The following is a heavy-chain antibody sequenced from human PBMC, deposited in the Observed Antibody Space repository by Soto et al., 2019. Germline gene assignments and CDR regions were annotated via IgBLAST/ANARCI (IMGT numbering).Heavy chain of an antibody. J-gene: IGHJ4*02. CDR2: ISWNSGSI. D-gene: IGHD4-17*01. Sequence: EVQLVESGGGLVQPGRSLRLSCAASGFTFDDYAMHWVRQAPGKGPEWVSGISWNSGSIGYADSVKGRFTISRDNAKNSLYLQMNSLRAEDTALYYCAKDISSAMTTDYFDYWGQGTLVTVSS. CDR3: AKDISSAMTTDYFDY. V-gene: IGHV3-9*01. CDR1: GFTFDDYA.